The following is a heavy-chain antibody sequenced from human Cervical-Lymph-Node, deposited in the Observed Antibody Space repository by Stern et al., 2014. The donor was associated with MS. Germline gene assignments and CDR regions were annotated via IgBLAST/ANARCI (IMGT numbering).Heavy chain of an antibody. CDR2: SGSDGGT. V-gene: IGHV3-23*04. D-gene: IGHD1-1*01. J-gene: IGHJ4*02. CDR1: GFTFSNFA. Sequence: EDQLVESGGGLVQPGGSLRLSCTGSGFTFSNFAITWIRHAPGKGLEWVSGSGSDGGTHYAESVEGRFSISRDNSKNTLYLQMDRLRAEDTAVYYCGKDLHYWSADSWGQGTLVTVSS. CDR3: GKDLHYWSADS.